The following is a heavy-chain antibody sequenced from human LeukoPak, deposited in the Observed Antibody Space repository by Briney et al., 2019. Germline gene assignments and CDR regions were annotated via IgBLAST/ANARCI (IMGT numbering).Heavy chain of an antibody. Sequence: SETLSLTCTVSGGSISSYYWSWIRQPPGKGLEWIGYIYYSGSTNYDPSLKSRVTISVDTSKNQFSLKLSSVTAADTAVYYCARRRAEGGSNGHYNWFDPWGQGILVTVSS. CDR1: GGSISSYY. V-gene: IGHV4-59*08. D-gene: IGHD6-13*01. CDR2: IYYSGST. CDR3: ARRRAEGGSNGHYNWFDP. J-gene: IGHJ5*02.